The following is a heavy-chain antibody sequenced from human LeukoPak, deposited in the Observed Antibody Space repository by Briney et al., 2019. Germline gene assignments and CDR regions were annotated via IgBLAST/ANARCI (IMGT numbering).Heavy chain of an antibody. V-gene: IGHV3-30*18. CDR2: ISYDGSNK. J-gene: IGHJ4*02. D-gene: IGHD3-10*01. CDR3: AKEAVWFGELLYHDY. Sequence: GGSLRLSCAASGFTFSSYGMHWVRQAPGKGLEWVAVISYDGSNKYYADSVKGRLTISRDNSKNTLYLQMNSLRAEDTAVYYCAKEAVWFGELLYHDYWGQGTLVTVSS. CDR1: GFTFSSYG.